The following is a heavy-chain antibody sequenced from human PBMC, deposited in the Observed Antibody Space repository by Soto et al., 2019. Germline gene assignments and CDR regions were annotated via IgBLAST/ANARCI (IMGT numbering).Heavy chain of an antibody. D-gene: IGHD4-17*01. V-gene: IGHV4-31*03. J-gene: IGHJ4*02. Sequence: SSETLSLTCTVSGGSISSGDYYWSWIRQLPGKDLEWIAYIYYNGNTYYTPSLKSRATISLDTSRNQFFLNLNSVTAADTAVYYCARFGGHTVTNDYWGQGTPVTVSS. CDR1: GGSISSGDYY. CDR2: IYYNGNT. CDR3: ARFGGHTVTNDY.